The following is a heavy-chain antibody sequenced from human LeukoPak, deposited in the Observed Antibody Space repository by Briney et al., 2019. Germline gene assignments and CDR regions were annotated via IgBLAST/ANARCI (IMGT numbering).Heavy chain of an antibody. CDR3: ARDASDYLTTVTTLRHDAFDI. J-gene: IGHJ3*02. CDR1: GFTFSSYA. CDR2: ISYDGSNE. Sequence: PGGSLRLSCAASGFTFSSYAMHWVRQAPGKGLEWVAVISYDGSNEYYADSVKGRFTISRDNSKNTLYLQMNSLRVEDTAVYYCARDASDYLTTVTTLRHDAFDIWGQGTMVTVSS. V-gene: IGHV3-30*04. D-gene: IGHD4-17*01.